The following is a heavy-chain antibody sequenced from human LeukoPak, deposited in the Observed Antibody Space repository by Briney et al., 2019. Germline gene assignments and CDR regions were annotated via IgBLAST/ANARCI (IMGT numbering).Heavy chain of an antibody. V-gene: IGHV4-34*01. CDR1: GGSFSGYY. CDR2: INHSGST. J-gene: IGHJ3*02. CDR3: ARERKYYYDSSGYHVIAFDI. D-gene: IGHD3-22*01. Sequence: SGTLSLTCAVYGGSFSGYYWSWIRQPPGKGLEWIGEINHSGSTNYNPSLKSRVTISVDTSKNQFSLKLSSVTAADTAVYYCARERKYYYDSSGYHVIAFDIWGQGTMVTVSS.